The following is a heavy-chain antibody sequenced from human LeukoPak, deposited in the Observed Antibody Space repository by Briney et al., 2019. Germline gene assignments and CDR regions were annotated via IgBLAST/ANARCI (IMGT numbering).Heavy chain of an antibody. V-gene: IGHV3-74*01. J-gene: IGHJ1*01. CDR1: GFTFSSHW. D-gene: IGHD2/OR15-2a*01. CDR3: ARGGTFYFQH. Sequence: PGGSLRLSCAASGFTFSSHWMRWVRQAPGKGLVWVSHINSDGSDTSYADSVKGRFTISRDNAKNTLYLQMNSLRAEDTAVYYCARGGTFYFQHWGQGTLVTVSS. CDR2: INSDGSDT.